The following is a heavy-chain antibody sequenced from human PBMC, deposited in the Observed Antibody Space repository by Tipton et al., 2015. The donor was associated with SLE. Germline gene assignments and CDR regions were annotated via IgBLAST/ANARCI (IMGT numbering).Heavy chain of an antibody. CDR1: NGSISSYY. D-gene: IGHD6-13*01. Sequence: TLSLTCTVSNGSISSYYWSWIRQPPGKGLEWLGYISYGNTKYNPSLRSRLTISVDTSKNQFSLKLSSVTAADAAVYYCARLCCIGAAGTGHFQLWGQGTLVTVSS. V-gene: IGHV4-59*08. CDR2: ISYGNT. J-gene: IGHJ1*01. CDR3: ARLCCIGAAGTGHFQL.